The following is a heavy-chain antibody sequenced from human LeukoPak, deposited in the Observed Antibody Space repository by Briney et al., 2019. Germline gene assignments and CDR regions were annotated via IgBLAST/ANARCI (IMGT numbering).Heavy chain of an antibody. Sequence: GGSLRLSCAVSGFTFDEYVMSWVRQAPGKGLVWVSRINSDGSSTSYADSVKGRFTISRDNAKNTLYLQMNSLRAEDTAVYYCARALYGDSDYWGQGTLVTVSS. CDR2: INSDGSST. D-gene: IGHD4-17*01. J-gene: IGHJ4*02. CDR1: GFTFDEYV. V-gene: IGHV3-74*01. CDR3: ARALYGDSDY.